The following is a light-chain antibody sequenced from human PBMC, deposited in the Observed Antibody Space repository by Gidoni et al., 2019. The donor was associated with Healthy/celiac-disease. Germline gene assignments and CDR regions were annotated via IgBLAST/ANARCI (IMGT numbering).Light chain of an antibody. CDR1: QSVSSN. CDR2: GAS. V-gene: IGKV3-15*01. CDR3: QQYNNWPPRT. J-gene: IGKJ1*01. Sequence: EIVMTQSPATLSVSPGERATLSCRASQSVSSNLAWYQQKPGQAPRLLIYGASTRATGISARFSGSGSGTEFTLTISSLQSEDFAVYYCQQYNNWPPRTFXQXTKVEIK.